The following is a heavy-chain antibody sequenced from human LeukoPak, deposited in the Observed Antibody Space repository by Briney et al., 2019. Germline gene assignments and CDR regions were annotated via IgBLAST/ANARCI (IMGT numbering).Heavy chain of an antibody. Sequence: GGSLRLSCAASGFAFSSERLNWVRQAPGKGVEWVSTIYSGSEHIYYADSVKGRFTVSRDNAKNSLYLQMDSLRAEDTAVYYCARDRPVADTYHYFDSWGQGALVTFSS. D-gene: IGHD6-19*01. CDR1: GFAFSSER. V-gene: IGHV3-21*01. CDR3: ARDRPVADTYHYFDS. J-gene: IGHJ4*02. CDR2: IYSGSEHI.